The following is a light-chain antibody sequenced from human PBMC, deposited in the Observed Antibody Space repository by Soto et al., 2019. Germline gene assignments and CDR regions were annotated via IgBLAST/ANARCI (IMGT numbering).Light chain of an antibody. J-gene: IGKJ1*01. CDR3: QQYKAVVT. CDR2: GAS. V-gene: IGKV3-20*01. Sequence: VCTHSQYTLPLSPGERAPLSCSASRSLPSNYACWYQKHAGRAIRLLFDGASTRATGLPDSFSGSGSGKDFTLTISLLEPEDAAVYYCQQYKAVVTFGQRRNVDVK. CDR1: RSLPSNY.